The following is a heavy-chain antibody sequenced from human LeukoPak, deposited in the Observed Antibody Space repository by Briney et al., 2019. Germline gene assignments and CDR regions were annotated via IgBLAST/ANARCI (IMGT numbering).Heavy chain of an antibody. Sequence: PGGSLRLSCAASGFHFSTHGLNWVRQAPGKGLEWVSGISPSGDITYYADSVMGRFTISRDNRKRTVSLQMNSRRAEDTALYYCVRDLDWGAFDVWGQGTMVTVSS. J-gene: IGHJ3*01. CDR1: GFHFSTHG. CDR3: VRDLDWGAFDV. V-gene: IGHV3-23*01. CDR2: ISPSGDIT. D-gene: IGHD3/OR15-3a*01.